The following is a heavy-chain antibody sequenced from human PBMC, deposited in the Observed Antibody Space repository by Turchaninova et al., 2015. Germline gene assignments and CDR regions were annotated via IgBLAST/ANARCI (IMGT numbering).Heavy chain of an antibody. D-gene: IGHD3-16*01. CDR2: IYSGGST. CDR3: AVRSRAAYYYYFSMDV. V-gene: IGHV3-53*01. CDR1: GFIVGSNY. J-gene: IGHJ6*02. Sequence: LSCAASGFIVGSNYMTWVRQAPGKGLEWVSLIYSGGSTDYADSVKGRFTISRDSSKNTLYLQMNTLRAEDTAVYYFAVRSRAAYYYYFSMDVWGQGTTVTVSS.